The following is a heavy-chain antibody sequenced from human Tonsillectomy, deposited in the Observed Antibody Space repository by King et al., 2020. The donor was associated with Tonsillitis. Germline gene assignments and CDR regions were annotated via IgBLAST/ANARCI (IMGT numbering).Heavy chain of an antibody. V-gene: IGHV3-7*03. CDR1: GFTFSSYW. CDR2: INQDGSEK. CDR3: ARVDFWTSDY. Sequence: VQLVESGGGLVQPGGSLRLSCAASGFTFSSYWMNWVRQAPGKGLEWVANINQDGSEKFYVDSGKGRFTISRDNAKNSLYLQMNSLRAEDTALYYCARVDFWTSDYWGQGTLVTVSS. D-gene: IGHD3/OR15-3a*01. J-gene: IGHJ4*02.